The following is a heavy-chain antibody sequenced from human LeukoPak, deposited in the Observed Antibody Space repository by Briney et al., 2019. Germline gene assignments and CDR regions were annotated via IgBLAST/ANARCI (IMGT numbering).Heavy chain of an antibody. CDR1: GFTFSDYY. J-gene: IGHJ4*02. V-gene: IGHV3-11*01. Sequence: PGGSLRLSCAASGFTFSDYYMGWIRQAPGKGLEWVSYIDMSATTIYYADSVKGRFTISRDNAKNSLFLQMSSLRAEDTAVYYCAKDILAAGLFFDYWGQGTLVTVSS. CDR3: AKDILAAGLFFDY. D-gene: IGHD6-13*01. CDR2: IDMSATTI.